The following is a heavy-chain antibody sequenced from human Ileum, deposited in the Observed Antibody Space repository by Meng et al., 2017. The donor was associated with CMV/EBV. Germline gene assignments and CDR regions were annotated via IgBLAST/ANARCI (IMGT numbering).Heavy chain of an antibody. D-gene: IGHD4-23*01. CDR3: ARVPGDFGGIDQ. J-gene: IGHJ4*02. CDR2: IYKTANT. CDR1: DGSISTHY. V-gene: IGHV4-59*11. Sequence: SETLSLTCIVSDGSISTHYWSWIRQSPVKGLESIGYIYKTANTNYNPSLKGRATMTLDTSKSQFSLRLTSVTTADTAVYFCARVPGDFGGIDQWGQGTLVTVSS.